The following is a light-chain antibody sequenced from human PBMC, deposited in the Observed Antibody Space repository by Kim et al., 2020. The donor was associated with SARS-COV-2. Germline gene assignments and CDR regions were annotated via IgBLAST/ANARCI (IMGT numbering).Light chain of an antibody. CDR2: DVS. CDR3: SSYTSSSTLGV. V-gene: IGLV2-14*03. Sequence: TISCTGTSSDVGGYNYVSWYQQHPGKAPKLMIYDVSNRPSGVSNRFSGSKSGNTASLTISGLQAEDEADYYCSSYTSSSTLGVFGTGTKVTVL. J-gene: IGLJ1*01. CDR1: SSDVGGYNY.